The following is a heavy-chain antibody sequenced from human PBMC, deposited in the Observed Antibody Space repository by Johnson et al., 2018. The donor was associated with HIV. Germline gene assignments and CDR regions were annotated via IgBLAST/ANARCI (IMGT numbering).Heavy chain of an antibody. CDR3: ARDRGSSRDALDV. V-gene: IGHV3-30*04. J-gene: IGHJ3*01. Sequence: QVQLVESGGGVVQPGRSLRLSCAASGFTFSSYAMHWVHQAPGKGLEWVAGISYDGTNKYYANSVKGRFTISRDNSKNTLYLQMNSLRAEDTALYYCARDRGSSRDALDVWGQGTMVTVSS. CDR1: GFTFSSYA. D-gene: IGHD6-19*01. CDR2: ISYDGTNK.